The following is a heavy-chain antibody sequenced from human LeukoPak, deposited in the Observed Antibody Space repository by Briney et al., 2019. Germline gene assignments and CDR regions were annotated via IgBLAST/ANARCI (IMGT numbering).Heavy chain of an antibody. CDR2: INTSGST. CDR3: AREGGDPRWLDP. D-gene: IGHD6-25*01. V-gene: IGHV4-4*07. CDR1: GGSISSYY. J-gene: IGHJ5*02. Sequence: PSETLSLTCTVSGGSISSYYWTWIRQSAGKGLEWIGRINTSGSTNYNPSLRSRVTMSVDTSKNQFSLNLTSVTAADTAVFSCAREGGDPRWLDPWGQGTLVTVSS.